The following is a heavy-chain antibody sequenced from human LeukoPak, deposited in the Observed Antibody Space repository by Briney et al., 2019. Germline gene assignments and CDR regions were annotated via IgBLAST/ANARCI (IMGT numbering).Heavy chain of an antibody. D-gene: IGHD3-10*01. CDR3: ARDSYYYGSGSYWGVWFDY. CDR1: GYSISSGYY. CDR2: IYTSGST. V-gene: IGHV4-4*07. Sequence: SETLSLTCTVSGYSISSGYYWSWIRQPAGKGLEWIGRIYTSGSTNYNPSLKSRVTMSVDTSKNQFSLKLSSVTAADTAVYYCARDSYYYGSGSYWGVWFDYWGQGTLVTVSS. J-gene: IGHJ4*02.